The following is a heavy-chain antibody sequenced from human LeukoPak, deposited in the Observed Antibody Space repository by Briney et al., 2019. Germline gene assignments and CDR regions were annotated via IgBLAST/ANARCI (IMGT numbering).Heavy chain of an antibody. V-gene: IGHV3-48*01. CDR3: ARKYCSSTSCYFTNMDV. Sequence: GGSLRLSCAASGFTLSSYSMNWVRQAPGKGLEWVSFISSSSSPIYYADSVKGRFTISRDNAKNSLYLQMNSLRAEDTAVYYCARKYCSSTSCYFTNMDVWGKGTTVTVSS. CDR1: GFTLSSYS. D-gene: IGHD2-2*01. CDR2: ISSSSSPI. J-gene: IGHJ6*03.